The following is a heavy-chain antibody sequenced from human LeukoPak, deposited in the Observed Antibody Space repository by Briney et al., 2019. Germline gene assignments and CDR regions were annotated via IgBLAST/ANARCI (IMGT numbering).Heavy chain of an antibody. Sequence: PGGSPRCSCAASGFTLSSYWLHWVRQAPGKGLVWVTRINSEGSDTTYADSVKGRFTISRDNAKNTLYLQMNSLRAEDTAVYYCAKNGPGFDYFDSWGPGTLVTVSS. CDR2: INSEGSDT. CDR1: GFTLSSYW. D-gene: IGHD3-10*01. V-gene: IGHV3-74*01. CDR3: AKNGPGFDYFDS. J-gene: IGHJ4*02.